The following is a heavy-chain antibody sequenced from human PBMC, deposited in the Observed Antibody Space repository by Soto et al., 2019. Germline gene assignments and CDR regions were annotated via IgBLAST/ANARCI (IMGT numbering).Heavy chain of an antibody. Sequence: QLQLQESGPGLVKPSETLSLTCTVSGGSISSSSYYWGWIRQPPGKGLEWIGSIYYSGSTYYNPSLKSRVTISVDTSKNQFSLKLSSVTAADTAVYYCARRVDTAMVDWFDPWGQGTLVTVSS. D-gene: IGHD5-18*01. V-gene: IGHV4-39*01. J-gene: IGHJ5*02. CDR2: IYYSGST. CDR1: GGSISSSSYY. CDR3: ARRVDTAMVDWFDP.